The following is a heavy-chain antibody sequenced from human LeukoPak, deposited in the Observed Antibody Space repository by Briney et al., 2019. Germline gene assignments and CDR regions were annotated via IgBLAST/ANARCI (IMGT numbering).Heavy chain of an antibody. J-gene: IGHJ4*02. D-gene: IGHD2-15*01. CDR1: GYTFTSYD. V-gene: IGHV1-8*01. CDR2: MNPNSGNT. CDR3: AIQSSGGSWLYFDY. Sequence: AASVKVSCKASGYTFTSYDINWVRQATGQGLEWMRWMNPNSGNTGYAQKFQGRVTMTRNTSISTAYMELSSLRSEDTAVYYCAIQSSGGSWLYFDYWGQGTLVTVSS.